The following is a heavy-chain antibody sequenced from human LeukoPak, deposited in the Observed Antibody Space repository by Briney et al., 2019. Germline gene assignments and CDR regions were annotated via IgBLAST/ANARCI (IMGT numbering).Heavy chain of an antibody. CDR2: INPSGGST. CDR1: GYTFTSYY. CDR3: ASSPPLDAFDI. V-gene: IGHV1-46*01. J-gene: IGHJ3*02. Sequence: GASVSVSFTASGYTFTSYYMHWVRQAPGQGLEWMGIINPSGGSTSYAQKFQGRVTMTRDTSTGTVYMELSSLRSEDTAVYYCASSPPLDAFDIWGQGTMVTVSS.